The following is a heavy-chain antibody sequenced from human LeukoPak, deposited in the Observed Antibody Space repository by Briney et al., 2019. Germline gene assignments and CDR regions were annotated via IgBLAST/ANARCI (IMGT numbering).Heavy chain of an antibody. V-gene: IGHV3-30-3*01. J-gene: IGHJ4*02. Sequence: PGGSLRLSCAASGFTFSSYAMHWVRQAPGKGLEWVAVISYDGSNKYYADSVKGRFTISRDNSKNTLYLQMNSLRAEDTAVYYCARDGVARDSSGYCFLWGQGTLVTVSS. CDR2: ISYDGSNK. CDR1: GFTFSSYA. D-gene: IGHD3-22*01. CDR3: ARDGVARDSSGYCFL.